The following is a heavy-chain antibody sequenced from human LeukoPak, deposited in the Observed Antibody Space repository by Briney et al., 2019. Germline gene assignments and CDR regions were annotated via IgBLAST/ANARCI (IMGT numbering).Heavy chain of an antibody. CDR3: ARRLITMIVVVIAVTYFDY. V-gene: IGHV4-34*01. CDR2: ITHSGST. CDR1: GGSFSGYY. D-gene: IGHD3-22*01. J-gene: IGHJ4*02. Sequence: SETLSLTCAVYGGSFSGYYWSWIRQPPGKWLEWIGEITHSGSTNYNPSLKSRVTISVDTSKNQFSLKLSSVTAADTAVYYCARRLITMIVVVIAVTYFDYWGQGTLVTVSS.